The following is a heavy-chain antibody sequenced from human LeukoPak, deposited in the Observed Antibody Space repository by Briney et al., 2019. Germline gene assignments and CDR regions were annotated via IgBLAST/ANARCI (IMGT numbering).Heavy chain of an antibody. CDR2: ISGSGGST. Sequence: GGSLRLSCAASGFTFSNYGMTWVRQAPGKGLEWVSAISGSGGSTYYADSVKGRFTISRDNSKNTLYLQMNSLRAEDTAVYYCAKDVDIAVAGVFDYWGQGTLVTVSS. CDR1: GFTFSNYG. D-gene: IGHD6-19*01. V-gene: IGHV3-23*01. J-gene: IGHJ4*02. CDR3: AKDVDIAVAGVFDY.